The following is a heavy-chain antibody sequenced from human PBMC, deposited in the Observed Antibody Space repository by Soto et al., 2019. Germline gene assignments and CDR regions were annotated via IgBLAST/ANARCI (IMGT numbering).Heavy chain of an antibody. CDR3: ARQRTTVVTQAYFDH. CDR1: GEPISSSSYY. Sequence: PXETLSLTCIVSGEPISSSSYYWGWIREPPGKGLEWIGSIYYSGRTYYNPSFKSRVTISIDTSKNQFSLKLSSVTATDTAVYYCARQRTTVVTQAYFDHWGQGALVTVSS. CDR2: IYYSGRT. V-gene: IGHV4-39*01. J-gene: IGHJ4*02. D-gene: IGHD2-21*02.